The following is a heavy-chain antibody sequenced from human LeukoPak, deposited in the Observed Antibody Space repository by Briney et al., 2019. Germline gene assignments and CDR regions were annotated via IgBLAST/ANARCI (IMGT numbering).Heavy chain of an antibody. CDR2: ISSSSSYI. Sequence: PGGSLRLSCAASGFTFSSYSMNWVRQAPGKGLEWVSSISSSSSYIYYADSVKGRFTISRDNSKNTLYLQMNSLRAEDTAVYYCARAMRTGLIVVVPAAPIDYWGQGTLVTVSS. J-gene: IGHJ4*02. D-gene: IGHD2-2*01. CDR3: ARAMRTGLIVVVPAAPIDY. CDR1: GFTFSSYS. V-gene: IGHV3-21*01.